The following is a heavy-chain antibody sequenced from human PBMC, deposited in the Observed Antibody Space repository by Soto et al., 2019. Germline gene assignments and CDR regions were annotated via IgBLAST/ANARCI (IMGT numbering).Heavy chain of an antibody. CDR1: GFTFSRYW. Sequence: EVQLVESGGGLVQPGGSLRLSCAASGFTFSRYWMHWVRQAPGKGLVWVSRINSDGSSTSYADSVKGRFTISRDNAKNTVNLQMNSLRAEETAVYYCARRPVGQLAGYWGQGTLVTVSS. V-gene: IGHV3-74*01. J-gene: IGHJ4*02. CDR3: ARRPVGQLAGY. CDR2: INSDGSST. D-gene: IGHD6-6*01.